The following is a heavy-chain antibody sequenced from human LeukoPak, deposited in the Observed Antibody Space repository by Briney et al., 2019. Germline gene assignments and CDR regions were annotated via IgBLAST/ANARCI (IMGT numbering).Heavy chain of an antibody. CDR2: IYTSGST. V-gene: IGHV4-61*02. Sequence: SETLSLTCTVSGGSISSGSYYWSWIRQPAGKGLEWIGRIYTSGSTNYNPSLKSRVTISVDTSKNQFSLKLSSVTAADTAVYYCARDDSSGYVDAFDIWGQGTMVTVSS. CDR3: ARDDSSGYVDAFDI. D-gene: IGHD3-22*01. J-gene: IGHJ3*02. CDR1: GGSISSGSYY.